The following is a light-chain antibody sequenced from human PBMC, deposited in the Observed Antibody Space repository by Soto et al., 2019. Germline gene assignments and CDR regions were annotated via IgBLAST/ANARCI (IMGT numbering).Light chain of an antibody. V-gene: IGKV4-1*01. J-gene: IGKJ1*01. CDR2: WAS. Sequence: DIVMTQSPDSLAVSLGERATFNCKSSQSVLYSSNNKNYLAWFQQKPGQPPNLLIYWASTRESGVPDRFSGSGSGTDFTLTISSLQAEDVAVYYCQQYYNTPWTFGQGTKVEIK. CDR3: QQYYNTPWT. CDR1: QSVLYSSNNKNY.